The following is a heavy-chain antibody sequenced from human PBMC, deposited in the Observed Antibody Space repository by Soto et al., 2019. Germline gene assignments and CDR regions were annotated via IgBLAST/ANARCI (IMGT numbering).Heavy chain of an antibody. V-gene: IGHV4-61*01. CDR2: VYYTGST. J-gene: IGHJ4*02. CDR3: ARGDGFWSGYSYLNY. Sequence: SETLSLTCTVSGGSVSNSSHYWTWIRQPPGKGLEWIGYVYYTGSTNYNPSLHSRVTISVDTSKNQFSLTLSSVTAADTAVYYCARGDGFWSGYSYLNYWGQGTLVTVSS. CDR1: GGSVSNSSHY. D-gene: IGHD3-3*01.